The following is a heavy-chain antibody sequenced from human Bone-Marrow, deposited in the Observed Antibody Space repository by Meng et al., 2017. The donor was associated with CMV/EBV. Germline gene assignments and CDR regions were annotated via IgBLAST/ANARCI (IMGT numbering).Heavy chain of an antibody. CDR3: AATIFGVAHGTDY. CDR2: IKQDGSEK. V-gene: IGHV3-7*01. J-gene: IGHJ4*02. D-gene: IGHD3-3*01. Sequence: GESLKISCAASGFTFSSYWMSWVRQAPGKGLEWVANIKQDGSEKYYVDSVKGRFTISRDNVKNSLYLQMNSLRAEDTAVYYCAATIFGVAHGTDYWGQGTLVTVSS. CDR1: GFTFSSYW.